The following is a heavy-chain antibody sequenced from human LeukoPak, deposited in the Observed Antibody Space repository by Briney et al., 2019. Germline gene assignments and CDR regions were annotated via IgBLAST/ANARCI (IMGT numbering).Heavy chain of an antibody. CDR3: ARVHIAVAGPYVDY. Sequence: GGSLRLSCAASGLTVSSNYMSWVRQAPGKGLEWVSVIYSGGSTYYADSVKGRFTVSRDNAKNSLYLQMNSLRAEDTAVYYCARVHIAVAGPYVDYWGQGTLVTVSS. V-gene: IGHV3-66*01. D-gene: IGHD6-19*01. CDR1: GLTVSSNY. CDR2: IYSGGST. J-gene: IGHJ4*02.